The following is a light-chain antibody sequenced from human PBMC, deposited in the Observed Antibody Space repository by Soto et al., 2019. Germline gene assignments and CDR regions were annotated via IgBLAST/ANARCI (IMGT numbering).Light chain of an antibody. V-gene: IGKV1-39*01. CDR2: AAS. CDR1: QTSTVF. J-gene: IGKJ1*01. Sequence: DIQMTQSPSSLSASVGDRVTITCRTSQTSTVFLNWYQQRPGDAPKLLIYAASTLHNGVPSRFSGSGSGTDFTLTINNLHPEDFATYYCQQTFSSPWTFGQGTKV. CDR3: QQTFSSPWT.